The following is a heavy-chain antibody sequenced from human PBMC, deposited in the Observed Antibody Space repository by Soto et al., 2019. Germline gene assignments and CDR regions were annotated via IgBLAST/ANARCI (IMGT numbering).Heavy chain of an antibody. CDR3: ARDVGGARPGYGVDV. J-gene: IGHJ6*02. D-gene: IGHD3-16*01. CDR1: GYTFRSYG. V-gene: IGHV1-18*01. CDR2: ISGVSGNI. Sequence: QARLVQSGAEVKKPGASVRVSCKASGYTFRSYGISWVRQAPGQGLEWMGWISGVSGNIHSAEKFQGRVTMTTETPTSITFLELRRLTSDDTAGYYCARDVGGARPGYGVDVWGQGTTVTVSS.